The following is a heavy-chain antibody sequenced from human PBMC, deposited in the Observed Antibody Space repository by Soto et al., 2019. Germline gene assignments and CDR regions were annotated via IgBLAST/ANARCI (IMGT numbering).Heavy chain of an antibody. V-gene: IGHV3-53*02. CDR2: IYSGGST. Sequence: EVQLVETGGGLIQPGGSLRLSSAASGFTVSSNYMSWVREAPGKGLEWVSVIYSGGSTYYADSVKGRFTISRDNSKNTLYLQMNSLRAEDTAVYYCARDNAYYDSSGMGNQHWGQGTLVTVSS. D-gene: IGHD3-22*01. CDR3: ARDNAYYDSSGMGNQH. J-gene: IGHJ1*01. CDR1: GFTVSSNY.